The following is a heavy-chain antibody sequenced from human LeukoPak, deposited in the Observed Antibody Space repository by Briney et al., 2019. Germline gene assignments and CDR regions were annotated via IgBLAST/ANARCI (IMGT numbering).Heavy chain of an antibody. V-gene: IGHV4-4*07. CDR1: GGSISSYY. CDR3: ARDFSGITMVRGVILPFDY. D-gene: IGHD3-10*01. Sequence: SETLSLTCTVSGGSISSYYWSWIRQPAGKGLEWIGRIYTSRSTNYNPSLKSRVTMSVDTSKNQFSLKLSSVTAADTAVYYCARDFSGITMVRGVILPFDYWGQGTLVTVSS. CDR2: IYTSRST. J-gene: IGHJ4*02.